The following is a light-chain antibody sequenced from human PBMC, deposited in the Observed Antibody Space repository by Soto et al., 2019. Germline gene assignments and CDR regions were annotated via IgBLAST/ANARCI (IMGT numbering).Light chain of an antibody. J-gene: IGLJ1*01. CDR3: CSYVGSSTYV. V-gene: IGLV2-23*01. Sequence: QSALTQPASVSGSPGQSIIISCTEATSDVENYVLVSWFQQHPGKAPRLIIYEGSRRPSGVSNRFSGSKSGKTASLTISGLQTEDEADYYCCSYVGSSTYVFGTGTKVTVL. CDR1: TSDVENYVL. CDR2: EGS.